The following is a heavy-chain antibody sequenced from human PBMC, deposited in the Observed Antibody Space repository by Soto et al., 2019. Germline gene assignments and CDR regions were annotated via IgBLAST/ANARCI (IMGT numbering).Heavy chain of an antibody. D-gene: IGHD6-19*01. V-gene: IGHV1-69*13. Sequence: GASVKVSCKASGGTFSSYAISWVRQAPGQGLEWMGGIIPIFGTANYAQKFQGRVTITADESTSTAYMELSSLRSEDTAVYYCARDLKPSVAGSLGFGYEAFDIWGQGTMVTVSS. CDR2: IIPIFGTA. CDR1: GGTFSSYA. CDR3: ARDLKPSVAGSLGFGYEAFDI. J-gene: IGHJ3*02.